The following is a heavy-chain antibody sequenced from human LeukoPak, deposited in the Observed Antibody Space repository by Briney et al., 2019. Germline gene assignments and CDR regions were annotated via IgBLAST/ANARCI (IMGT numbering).Heavy chain of an antibody. D-gene: IGHD2-2*01. V-gene: IGHV3-33*06. J-gene: IGHJ4*02. Sequence: GRSLRLSCAASGFSFSSYGMHWVRQAPGKGLEWVAVIWFDGSKKYYADSVKGRFTISRDNSKNMLYLQMNSLRAEDTAVYYCANLCTDTSRRHFAYWGQGTLVTVSS. CDR2: IWFDGSKK. CDR1: GFSFSSYG. CDR3: ANLCTDTSRRHFAY.